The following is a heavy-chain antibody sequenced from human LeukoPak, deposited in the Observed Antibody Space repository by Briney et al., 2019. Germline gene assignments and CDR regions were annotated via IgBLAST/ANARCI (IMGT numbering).Heavy chain of an antibody. CDR1: GLTFSSYE. Sequence: GGSLRLSCAASGLTFSSYEINWVRQTPGKGLEWISYVSSSGSTIYYADSVKGRFTISRDNAKNSLYLQMNSLRAEDTAIYYCARVRYFDSTGTLDYWGQGTLVTVSS. D-gene: IGHD3-22*01. J-gene: IGHJ4*02. V-gene: IGHV3-48*03. CDR3: ARVRYFDSTGTLDY. CDR2: VSSSGSTI.